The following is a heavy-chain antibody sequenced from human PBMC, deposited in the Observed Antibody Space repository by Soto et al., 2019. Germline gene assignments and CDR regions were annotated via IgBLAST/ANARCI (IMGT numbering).Heavy chain of an antibody. Sequence: EVHLVESGGGLVQPGGSLRLSCAASGFIFRSYSMNWVRQAPGKGLEWVSYISSSSSTIYYAYSVKGRFTISRDNAENSLYPKMNSLGDEDTAVYCCARGMVLMGPTPHVVVDPWGQGTRVTVSS. J-gene: IGHJ5*02. CDR2: ISSSSSTI. CDR1: GFIFRSYS. CDR3: ARGMVLMGPTPHVVVDP. V-gene: IGHV3-48*02. D-gene: IGHD2-8*01.